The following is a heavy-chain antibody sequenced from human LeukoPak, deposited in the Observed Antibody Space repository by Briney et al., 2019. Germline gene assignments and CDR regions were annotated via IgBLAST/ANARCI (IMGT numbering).Heavy chain of an antibody. D-gene: IGHD5-12*01. CDR3: TTFSYGGSEEDFDY. CDR1: GYTFTSYG. V-gene: IGHV1-18*01. J-gene: IGHJ4*02. CDR2: ISTYSGNT. Sequence: ASVKVSCKASGYTFTSYGISWVRQAPGQGLEWMGWISTYSGNTNSAQKFQGRVTMTTDTSTSTAYMDLRSLRSDDTAVYYCTTFSYGGSEEDFDYWGQGTLVTVSS.